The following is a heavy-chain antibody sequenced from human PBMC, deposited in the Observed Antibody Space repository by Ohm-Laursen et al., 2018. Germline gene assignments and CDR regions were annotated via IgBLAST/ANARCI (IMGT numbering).Heavy chain of an antibody. CDR3: VRGWGYFDY. V-gene: IGHV4-59*07. CDR2: IYYTGNT. CDR1: GGSINSYY. J-gene: IGHJ4*02. Sequence: SDTLSLTCAVSGGSINSYYWSWIRQPPGKGLEWIGYIYYTGNTNYNPSLKSRVTISVDTSKNQFSLKLSSVTAADTAVYYCVRGWGYFDYWGQRTLVTVSS. D-gene: IGHD2-15*01.